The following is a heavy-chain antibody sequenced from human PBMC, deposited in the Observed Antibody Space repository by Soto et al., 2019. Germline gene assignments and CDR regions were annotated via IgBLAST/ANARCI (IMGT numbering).Heavy chain of an antibody. Sequence: PSQTLSLTCAISGDSVSSNSSAWNWIRQSPSRGLEWLGRTYYRSKWYNDYAVSVKSRITINPDTSKNQFSLQLNSVTPEDTAVYYCAREYIVATNDGVNYYYYYMDVWGKGTTVTVSS. CDR1: GDSVSSNSSA. CDR2: TYYRSKWYN. J-gene: IGHJ6*03. D-gene: IGHD5-12*01. CDR3: AREYIVATNDGVNYYYYYMDV. V-gene: IGHV6-1*01.